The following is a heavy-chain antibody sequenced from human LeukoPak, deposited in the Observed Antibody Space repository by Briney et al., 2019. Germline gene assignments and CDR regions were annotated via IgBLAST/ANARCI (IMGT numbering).Heavy chain of an antibody. D-gene: IGHD5-18*01. CDR2: IKQDGSAK. J-gene: IGHJ4*02. CDR3: ARRQLWFEEYYFDY. Sequence: GGSLRLSCAASGFTFSNYWMNWVRQAPGKGLEWVANIKQDGSAKYYVDSVKGRLTISRDNAKNSLYLQMNSLRDEDTAVYYCARRQLWFEEYYFDYWGQGTLVTVSS. CDR1: GFTFSNYW. V-gene: IGHV3-7*01.